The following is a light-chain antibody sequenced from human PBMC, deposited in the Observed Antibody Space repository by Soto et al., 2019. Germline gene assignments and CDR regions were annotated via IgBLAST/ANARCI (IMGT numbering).Light chain of an antibody. CDR3: LQYYSHPRYT. J-gene: IGKJ2*01. CDR1: QNVLYSSNNKNL. V-gene: IGKV4-1*01. CDR2: WAS. Sequence: DIVMTQSPEYLAVSLGERATINCKSSQNVLYSSNNKNLITWYQQTPGQPPKLLIYWASTRESGVPDRFSGSGSVRDLTHTISSLQAEDVAVYYCLQYYSHPRYTFGHGTRLEIK.